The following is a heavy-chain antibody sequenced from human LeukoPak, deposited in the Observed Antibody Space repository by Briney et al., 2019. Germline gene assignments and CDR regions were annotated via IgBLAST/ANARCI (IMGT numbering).Heavy chain of an antibody. V-gene: IGHV4-31*02. J-gene: IGHJ6*02. CDR1: GFTFSSYS. CDR3: AREDHDYFAMDV. CDR2: IYYRGNT. Sequence: LRLSCAASGFTFSSYSMNWIRQHPGKGLEWLGYIYYRGNTHYNSSLKSRVTISVDTSKNQFSLKLNSVTAADSAVYYCAREDHDYFAMDVWGQGTTVTVSS.